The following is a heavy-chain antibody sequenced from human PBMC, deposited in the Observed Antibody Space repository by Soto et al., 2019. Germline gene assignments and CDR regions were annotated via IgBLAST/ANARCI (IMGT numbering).Heavy chain of an antibody. J-gene: IGHJ3*02. CDR2: IYWNDDK. V-gene: IGHV2-5*01. CDR1: GFSLATSAVG. D-gene: IGHD3-9*01. Sequence: QITLKESGPTLVKPTQTLTLTCTFSGFSLATSAVGVGWIRQPPGKALEWLALIYWNDDKRYSPSLKNRLTITNDTTNNQEVLTMTNVDPVDTATYYCAHCQNYDIVTLFRSNAFDIWGQGTMVTVSS. CDR3: AHCQNYDIVTLFRSNAFDI.